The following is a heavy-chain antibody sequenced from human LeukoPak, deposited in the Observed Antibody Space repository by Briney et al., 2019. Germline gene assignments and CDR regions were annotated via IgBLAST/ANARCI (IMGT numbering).Heavy chain of an antibody. CDR2: ISSSSNYI. J-gene: IGHJ4*02. V-gene: IGHV3-21*01. CDR3: ATHILLCPH. D-gene: IGHD3-10*01. Sequence: GGSLRLSCAASGFSFSSYNMNWVRQASGKGLERVSSISSSSNYIYYPDSVKGPFTISRDNAKTSLSPQMTRLSAEDTAVYYCATHILLCPHWGQGPLVTVSS. CDR1: GFSFSSYN.